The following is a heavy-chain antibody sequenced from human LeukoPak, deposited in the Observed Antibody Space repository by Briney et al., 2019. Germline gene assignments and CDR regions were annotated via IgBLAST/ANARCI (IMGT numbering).Heavy chain of an antibody. J-gene: IGHJ4*02. V-gene: IGHV4-4*09. CDR3: ARLRWSSSWFAYFDY. Sequence: PSETLSLTCTVSGGSISTYYWSWVRQPPGEGLEWIGYIYTSGSTNYNPSLKSRDTVSLDTSKSQFSLNLSSVTAADTAVYYCARLRWSSSWFAYFDYWGQGALISVSA. CDR1: GGSISTYY. CDR2: IYTSGST. D-gene: IGHD6-13*01.